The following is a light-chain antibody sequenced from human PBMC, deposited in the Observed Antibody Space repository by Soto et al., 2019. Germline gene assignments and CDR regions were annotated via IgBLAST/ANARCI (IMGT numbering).Light chain of an antibody. V-gene: IGKV1-39*01. Sequence: DIQMTQSPSSLSASVGDRVTITCRASQSISKYLNWYQQKPGKAPKLLIFASSSLQSGVPSRFSGSGSGTDFTLTISSLQPEDFATYYCQQSYSTLGYTFGQGTMLEIK. J-gene: IGKJ2*01. CDR3: QQSYSTLGYT. CDR2: ASS. CDR1: QSISKY.